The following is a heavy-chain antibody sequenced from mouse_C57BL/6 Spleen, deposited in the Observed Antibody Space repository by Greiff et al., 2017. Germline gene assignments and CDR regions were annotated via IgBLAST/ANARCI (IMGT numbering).Heavy chain of an antibody. CDR2: IYPGDGGT. V-gene: IGHV1-82*01. Sequence: VLLVESGPELVKPGASVKISCKASGYAFSSSWMNWVKQRPGKGLEWIGRIYPGDGGTNYNGKFKGTATLTADKSSSTAYMQLRSLTAEDSAVYLCERGLPFDYWGQGTTLTVSS. J-gene: IGHJ2*01. CDR3: ERGLPFDY. CDR1: GYAFSSSW.